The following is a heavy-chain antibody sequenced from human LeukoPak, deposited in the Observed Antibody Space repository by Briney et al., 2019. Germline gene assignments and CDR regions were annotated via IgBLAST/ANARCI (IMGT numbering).Heavy chain of an antibody. CDR2: ISSSGSTK. J-gene: IGHJ4*02. CDR3: ATLRPRQQLVVDH. Sequence: GGSLRLSCAASGFTFSSYEMNWVRQAPGKGLEWVSYISSSGSTKYYADSVKGRFTISRDNALNSLYLQMSSLRAEDTAVYYCATLRPRQQLVVDHWGQGTLVTVSS. D-gene: IGHD6-13*01. V-gene: IGHV3-48*03. CDR1: GFTFSSYE.